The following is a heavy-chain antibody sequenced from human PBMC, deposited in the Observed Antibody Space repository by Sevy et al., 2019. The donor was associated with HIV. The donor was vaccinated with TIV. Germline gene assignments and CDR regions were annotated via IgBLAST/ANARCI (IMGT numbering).Heavy chain of an antibody. Sequence: ASVKVSCKASGYTFTGYYMHWVRQAPGQGPEWMGWINPNSGGTNYSQKFQGRVTMTRDTSISTAYMELSRLRSDDTAVYYCAISIRAAAGTNYYYYYGMDVWGQGTTVTVSS. D-gene: IGHD6-13*01. CDR2: INPNSGGT. CDR3: AISIRAAAGTNYYYYYGMDV. J-gene: IGHJ6*02. V-gene: IGHV1-2*02. CDR1: GYTFTGYY.